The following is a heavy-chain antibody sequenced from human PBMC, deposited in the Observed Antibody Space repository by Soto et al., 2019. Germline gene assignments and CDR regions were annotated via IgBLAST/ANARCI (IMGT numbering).Heavy chain of an antibody. Sequence: PSETLSLTCTVSGGSISSYYWSWIRQPPGKGLEWIGYIYYSGSTNYNPSLKSRVTISVDTSKNQFSLKLSSVTAADTAVYYCARAGGYCSGGSCYHDAFDIWGQGTMVT. J-gene: IGHJ3*02. CDR2: IYYSGST. CDR3: ARAGGYCSGGSCYHDAFDI. D-gene: IGHD2-15*01. CDR1: GGSISSYY. V-gene: IGHV4-59*01.